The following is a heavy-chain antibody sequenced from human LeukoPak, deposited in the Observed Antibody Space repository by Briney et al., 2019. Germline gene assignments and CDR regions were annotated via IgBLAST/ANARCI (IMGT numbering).Heavy chain of an antibody. CDR3: ARALYSSSSGRFLYYYYYYMDV. J-gene: IGHJ6*03. CDR2: IYYTGNT. D-gene: IGHD6-6*01. V-gene: IGHV4-59*12. CDR1: GDSMATYY. Sequence: SETLSLTCTVSGDSMATYYWTWIRQPPGKGLEWIGYIYYTGNTNYNPSLKSRVSISVDTSKNQFSLKLSSVTAADTAVYYCARALYSSSSGRFLYYYYYYMDVWGKGTTVTVSS.